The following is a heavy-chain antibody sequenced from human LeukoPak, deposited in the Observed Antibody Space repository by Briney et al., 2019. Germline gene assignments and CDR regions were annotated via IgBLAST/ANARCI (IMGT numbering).Heavy chain of an antibody. Sequence: GESLKISCQGSGDTFATYWIAWVRQMPGKGLELMGSIFPFDSDTRYSPSFQGQVTISADKSISTAYLQWSSLKASDTAMYYCAKLVGYCSSTSCYPTTYFDYWGQGTLVTVSS. D-gene: IGHD2-2*01. CDR1: GDTFATYW. CDR2: IFPFDSDT. CDR3: AKLVGYCSSTSCYPTTYFDY. V-gene: IGHV5-51*01. J-gene: IGHJ4*02.